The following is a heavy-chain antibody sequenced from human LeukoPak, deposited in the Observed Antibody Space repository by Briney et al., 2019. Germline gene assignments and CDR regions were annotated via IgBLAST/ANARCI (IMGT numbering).Heavy chain of an antibody. CDR1: GDIFNSYS. CDR3: ARVGRSRGSLPNSYYYMDV. J-gene: IGHJ6*03. V-gene: IGHV1-69*16. CDR2: IIPMIGSA. D-gene: IGHD1-26*01. Sequence: GASVKVSCKASGDIFNSYSISWVRQAPGQGLEWMGGIIPMIGSANYAQTFQDRVTITTDQSTSTAYMELSSLSSEDTAVYYCARVGRSRGSLPNSYYYMDVWGTGTTVTVSS.